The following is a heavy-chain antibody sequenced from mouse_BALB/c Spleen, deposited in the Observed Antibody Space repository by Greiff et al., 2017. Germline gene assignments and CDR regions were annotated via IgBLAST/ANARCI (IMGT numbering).Heavy chain of an antibody. CDR1: GFTFSSYG. CDR3: ARGGNTWFAY. J-gene: IGHJ3*01. V-gene: IGHV5-6*03. D-gene: IGHD2-1*01. Sequence: EVKVVESGGGLVKPGGSLKLSCAASGFTFSSYGMSWVRQTPDKRLEWVATISSGGSYTYYPDSVKGRFTISRDNAKNTLYLQMSSLKSEDTAMYYCARGGNTWFAYWGQGTLVTVSA. CDR2: ISSGGSYT.